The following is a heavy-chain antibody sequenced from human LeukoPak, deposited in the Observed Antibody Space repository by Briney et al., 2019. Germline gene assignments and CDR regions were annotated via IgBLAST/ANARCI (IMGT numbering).Heavy chain of an antibody. CDR2: IRYDGSNK. CDR1: GFTFSSYG. CDR3: AKGRGWEASYYYYYMDV. Sequence: GGSLRLSCAASGFTFSSYGMHWVRQAPGKGLEWVAFIRYDGSNKYYADSVKGRFTISRDNSKNTLYLQMYSLRAEDTAVYYCAKGRGWEASYYYYYMDVWGKGTTVTISS. V-gene: IGHV3-30*02. J-gene: IGHJ6*03. D-gene: IGHD1-26*01.